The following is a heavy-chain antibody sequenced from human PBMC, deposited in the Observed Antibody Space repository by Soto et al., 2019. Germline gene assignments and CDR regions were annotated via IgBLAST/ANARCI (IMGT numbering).Heavy chain of an antibody. CDR2: ISYDGSNK. D-gene: IGHD5-18*01. V-gene: IGHV3-30-3*01. Sequence: QVQLVESGGGVVQPGRSLRLSCAASGFTFSSYAMHWVREAPGKGLEWVAVISYDGSNKYYADSVKGRFTISRDNSKNTRYLQMNSLRAEDTAVYYCARAYSLPYTAMVRSRYYYGMDVWGQGTTVTVSS. CDR3: ARAYSLPYTAMVRSRYYYGMDV. CDR1: GFTFSSYA. J-gene: IGHJ6*02.